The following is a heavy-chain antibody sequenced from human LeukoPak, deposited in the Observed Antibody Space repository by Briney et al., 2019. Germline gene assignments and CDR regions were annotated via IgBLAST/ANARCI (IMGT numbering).Heavy chain of an antibody. CDR2: VDYRGTT. J-gene: IGHJ5*02. CDR3: ARRRAYNYFDP. CDR1: GASISDSYYF. V-gene: IGHV4-39*01. Sequence: SETLSLTCTVSGASISDSYYFWGWIRQPPGKGLEWIATVDYRGTTYYNSALKSRVTISADTSKNQFYQDLNSMTAADTAVYFCARRRAYNYFDPWGQGTLVTVSS.